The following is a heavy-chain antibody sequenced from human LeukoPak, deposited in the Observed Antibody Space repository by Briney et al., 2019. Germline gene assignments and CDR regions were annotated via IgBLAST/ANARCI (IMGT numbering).Heavy chain of an antibody. CDR1: GGTFSRYA. D-gene: IGHD5-24*01. V-gene: IGHV1-69*05. Sequence: SVKVSCKASGGTFSRYAISWVRQAPGQGLEWMGGIIPIFGTANYAQKFQGRVTITTDESTSTAYMELSSLRSEDTAVYYCARIEGPSRAFDIWGQGTMVTVSS. CDR3: ARIEGPSRAFDI. J-gene: IGHJ3*02. CDR2: IIPIFGTA.